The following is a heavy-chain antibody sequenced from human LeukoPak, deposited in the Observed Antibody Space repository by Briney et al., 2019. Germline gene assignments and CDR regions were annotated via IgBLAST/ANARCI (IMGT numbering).Heavy chain of an antibody. CDR1: GYSISSGYY. J-gene: IGHJ4*02. CDR2: IHHGGST. D-gene: IGHD4-17*01. Sequence: SETLSLTCAVSGYSISSGYYWGWIRQPPGKGLEWIGSIHHGGSTYYDPSLKSRVTISLDTSKDQLSLKVRSVTAADAAVYYCARDRSPYGDYMFDFWGQGTLVTVSS. CDR3: ARDRSPYGDYMFDF. V-gene: IGHV4-38-2*02.